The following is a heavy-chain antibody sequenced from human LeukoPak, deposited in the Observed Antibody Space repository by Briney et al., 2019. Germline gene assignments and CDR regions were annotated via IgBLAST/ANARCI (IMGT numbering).Heavy chain of an antibody. D-gene: IGHD2-15*01. Sequence: SVKVSCKASGGTFSSYTISWVRRAPGQGLEWMGRIIPILGIANYAQKFQGRVTITADKSTSTAYMELSSLRSEDTAVYYCARGGYCSGGSCRNWFDPWGQGTLVTVSS. CDR3: ARGGYCSGGSCRNWFDP. J-gene: IGHJ5*02. V-gene: IGHV1-69*02. CDR1: GGTFSSYT. CDR2: IIPILGIA.